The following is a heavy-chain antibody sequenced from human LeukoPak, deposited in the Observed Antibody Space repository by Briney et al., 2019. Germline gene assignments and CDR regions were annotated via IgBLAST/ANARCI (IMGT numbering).Heavy chain of an antibody. V-gene: IGHV3-9*03. J-gene: IGHJ4*02. CDR1: GFAFDDYA. Sequence: GGSLRLSCAASGFAFDDYAMHWVRQAPGKGLEWVSGISWNSNSIAYADSVKGRFTIFRDNAKNSLYLHMNSLRAEDMALYYCAKDMSYGGYSGYDYWGQGTLVTVSS. CDR3: AKDMSYGGYSGYDY. CDR2: ISWNSNSI. D-gene: IGHD5-12*01.